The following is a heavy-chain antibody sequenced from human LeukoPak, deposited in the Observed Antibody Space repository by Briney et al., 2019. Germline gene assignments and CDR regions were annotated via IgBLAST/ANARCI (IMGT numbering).Heavy chain of an antibody. Sequence: SETLSLTCTVSGGSISSYYWSWIRRPPGKGLEWIGYIYYSGSTNYNPSLKSRVTISVDTSKNQFSLKLSSVTAADTAVYYCARDHHYYGMDVWGQGTTVTVSS. CDR3: ARDHHYYGMDV. V-gene: IGHV4-59*12. CDR2: IYYSGST. J-gene: IGHJ6*02. CDR1: GGSISSYY.